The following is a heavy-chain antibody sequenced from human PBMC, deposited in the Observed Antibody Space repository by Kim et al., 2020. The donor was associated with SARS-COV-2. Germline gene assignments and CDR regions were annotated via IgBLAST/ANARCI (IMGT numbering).Heavy chain of an antibody. CDR1: GGTISSYY. D-gene: IGHD1-26*01. J-gene: IGHJ4*02. V-gene: IGHV4-59*13. CDR2: IYYSGST. Sequence: SETLSLTCTVSGGTISSYYWSWIRQPPGKGLEWIWYIYYSGSTNYNPSLKSRVTISVDTSKNKFFLKLSTVTAADTAGYYCSRARRFPGGSFDYWGQGTLVTVSS. CDR3: SRARRFPGGSFDY.